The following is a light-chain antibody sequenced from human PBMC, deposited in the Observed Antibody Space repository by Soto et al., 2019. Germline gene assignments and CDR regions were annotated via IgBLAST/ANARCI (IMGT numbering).Light chain of an antibody. J-gene: IGKJ4*01. Sequence: EIVMTQSPATLSVSPGERATLSCRASQSVSGHLAWYQQKPGQAPRLLIYAASTRATGIPVRFGGSGSGTEFTLTISSLQSEDFAVYYCQQYTIWPLTFGGGTKVEIK. CDR2: AAS. V-gene: IGKV3-15*01. CDR1: QSVSGH. CDR3: QQYTIWPLT.